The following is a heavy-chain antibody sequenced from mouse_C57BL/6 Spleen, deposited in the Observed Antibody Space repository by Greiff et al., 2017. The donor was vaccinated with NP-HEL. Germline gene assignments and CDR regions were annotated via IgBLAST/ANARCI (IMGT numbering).Heavy chain of an antibody. CDR3: ARSRGGYDGYYRDYAMDY. V-gene: IGHV1-72*01. CDR2: IDPNSGGT. Sequence: VQLQQPGAELVKPGASVKLSCKASGYTFTSYWMHWVKQRPGRGLEWIGRIDPNSGGTKYNEKFKSKATLTVDKPSSTAYMQLSSLTSEDSAVYYCARSRGGYDGYYRDYAMDYWGQGTSVTVSS. D-gene: IGHD2-3*01. J-gene: IGHJ4*01. CDR1: GYTFTSYW.